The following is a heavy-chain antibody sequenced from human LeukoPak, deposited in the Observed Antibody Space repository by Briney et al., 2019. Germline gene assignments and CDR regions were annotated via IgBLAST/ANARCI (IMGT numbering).Heavy chain of an antibody. Sequence: SETLSLTCTVSGGSVSSSSSFWAWIRQPPGKGLEWIGNVYYSGSTHYNPSLKSRVTISLDMSKNQFSLRLTSVTAAGTAMYYCARHGLYQDYGYWGQGTLVTVSS. CDR1: GGSVSSSSSF. J-gene: IGHJ4*02. CDR3: ARHGLYQDYGY. V-gene: IGHV4-39*01. CDR2: VYYSGST. D-gene: IGHD3-16*01.